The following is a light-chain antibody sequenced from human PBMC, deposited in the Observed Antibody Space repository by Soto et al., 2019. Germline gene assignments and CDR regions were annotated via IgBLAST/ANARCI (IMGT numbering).Light chain of an antibody. J-gene: IGKJ1*01. V-gene: IGKV3-15*01. CDR1: QSVSSK. CDR3: QQYNNWPGT. Sequence: EIVLTQSPGTLSVSPGERATLSCRASQSVSSKLAWYQQKPGQAPRLLFYGASTGATGIPARFSGSGSETELTLSISSLQSEDFAVYYCQQYNNWPGTFGQGNEV. CDR2: GAS.